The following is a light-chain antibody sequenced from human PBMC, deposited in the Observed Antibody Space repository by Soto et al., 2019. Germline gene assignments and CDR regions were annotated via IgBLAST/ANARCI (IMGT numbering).Light chain of an antibody. V-gene: IGKV1-5*03. CDR1: QSISSW. CDR2: RAS. CDR3: QQYNSYPYT. Sequence: DIQMTQSPSTLSASVGDRVTITCRASQSISSWLAWYQQKPGKAPKLLIYRASTLESGVPSRCSGSGPGTEFTLTISSLQANDFATYYCQQYNSYPYTFGQGTKLEIK. J-gene: IGKJ2*01.